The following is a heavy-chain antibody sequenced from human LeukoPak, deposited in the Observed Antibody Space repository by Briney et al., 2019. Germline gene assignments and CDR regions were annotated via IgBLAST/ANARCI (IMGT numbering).Heavy chain of an antibody. Sequence: GGSLRLSCAASEFTFSNFGMHWVRQAPGKGLEWVAVIWYDGSHKYYADSVKGRFTISRDNAKNSLYLQMNSLRAEDTAVYYCARDGLAPAGTSPGQGRAFDIWGQGTMVTVSS. CDR3: ARDGLAPAGTSPGQGRAFDI. D-gene: IGHD6-13*01. J-gene: IGHJ3*02. CDR2: IWYDGSHK. CDR1: EFTFSNFG. V-gene: IGHV3-33*01.